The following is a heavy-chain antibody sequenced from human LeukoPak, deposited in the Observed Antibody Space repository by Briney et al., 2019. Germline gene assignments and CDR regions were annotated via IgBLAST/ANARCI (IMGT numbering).Heavy chain of an antibody. D-gene: IGHD3-10*01. CDR2: IYYSGST. Sequence: PSETLSLTCTVSGGSISSYYWSWIRQPPGKGLEWIGYIYYSGSTNYNPSLKSRVTISVDTSKNQFSLKLSSVTAADTAVYYCARDGAGRAFDIWGQGTMVTVSS. CDR1: GGSISSYY. V-gene: IGHV4-59*12. CDR3: ARDGAGRAFDI. J-gene: IGHJ3*02.